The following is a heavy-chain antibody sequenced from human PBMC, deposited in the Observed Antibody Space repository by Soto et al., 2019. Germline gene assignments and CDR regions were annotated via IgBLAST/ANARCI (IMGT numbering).Heavy chain of an antibody. D-gene: IGHD3-9*01. J-gene: IGHJ6*03. Sequence: GGSLRLSCAASGFTFSSDAMHWVRQAPGKGLEYVSAISSNGGSTYYANSVKGRFTISRDNSKNTLYLQMGSLRAEDMAVYYCARDPTFYDILTGYYYYYMDVWGKGTTVTVSS. V-gene: IGHV3-64*01. CDR1: GFTFSSDA. CDR3: ARDPTFYDILTGYYYYYMDV. CDR2: ISSNGGST.